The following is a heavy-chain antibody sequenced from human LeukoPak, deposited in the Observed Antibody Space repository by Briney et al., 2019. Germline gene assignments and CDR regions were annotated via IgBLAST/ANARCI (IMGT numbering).Heavy chain of an antibody. CDR1: GYTFTSYD. D-gene: IGHD3-3*01. Sequence: ASVKVSCKASGYTFTSYDINWVRQATGQGLEWMGWMNPNSGNTGYAQKFQGRVTITRNTSISTAYMELSSLRSEDTAVYYCARSMAYDFWSGYYYYYYGMDVWGQGTTVTVSS. V-gene: IGHV1-8*03. CDR3: ARSMAYDFWSGYYYYYYGMDV. CDR2: MNPNSGNT. J-gene: IGHJ6*02.